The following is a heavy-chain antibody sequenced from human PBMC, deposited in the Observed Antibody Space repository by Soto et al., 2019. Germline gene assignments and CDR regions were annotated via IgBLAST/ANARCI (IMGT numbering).Heavy chain of an antibody. D-gene: IGHD2-2*01. CDR1: GFTFSSYA. J-gene: IGHJ3*02. CDR2: ISGSGGST. Sequence: EVQLLESGGGLVQPGGSLRLSCAASGFTFSSYAMSWVRQAPGKGLEWVSAISGSGGSTYYADSVKGRFTISRDNSKNTLYLQMNSLRAEDTAVYYCARIVVVPAANPDDAFDIWGQGTMVTVSS. CDR3: ARIVVVPAANPDDAFDI. V-gene: IGHV3-23*01.